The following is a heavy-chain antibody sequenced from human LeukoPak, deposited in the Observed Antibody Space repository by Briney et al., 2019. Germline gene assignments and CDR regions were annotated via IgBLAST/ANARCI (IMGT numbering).Heavy chain of an antibody. CDR2: ADPEDGEA. Sequence: ASVKVSCKASGYTLTDYYMHWVRQAPGKGLEWMGRADPEDGEAIYAAKFQGRVTITADTSIDTVYMELSSLRSEDTAVYYCVTPTREKTVAAVYLSWGQGTQVTVPS. V-gene: IGHV1-69-2*01. J-gene: IGHJ5*02. CDR3: VTPTREKTVAAVYLS. D-gene: IGHD2-15*01. CDR1: GYTLTDYY.